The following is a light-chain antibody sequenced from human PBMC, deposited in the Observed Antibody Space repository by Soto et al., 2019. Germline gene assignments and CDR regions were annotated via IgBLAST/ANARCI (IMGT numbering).Light chain of an antibody. CDR2: RTF. Sequence: DIVLTQSPGTLSLSPGERATLSCRASQSISSSYLAWYQQKPGQPPRLLLYRTFSRATGIPDRFSGSGSGTDFTRTIGSRQPEDFATYYCLHDYNYPSTFGQGTKLDIK. CDR1: QSISSSY. V-gene: IGKV3-20*01. CDR3: LHDYNYPST. J-gene: IGKJ1*01.